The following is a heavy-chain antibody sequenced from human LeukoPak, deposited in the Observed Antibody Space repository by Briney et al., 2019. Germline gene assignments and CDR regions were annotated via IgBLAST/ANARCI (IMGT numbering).Heavy chain of an antibody. CDR1: GFTFSSNY. Sequence: PGGSLRLSCAASGFTFSSNYMSWVRQAPGKGLEWVSVIYSGGSTYYADSVKGRFTISRDNTKNTLYLQMNSLRAEDTAVYYCARTRVGSGYDAFDIWAQGTMVTVSS. CDR3: ARTRVGSGYDAFDI. J-gene: IGHJ3*02. D-gene: IGHD3-10*01. V-gene: IGHV3-53*01. CDR2: IYSGGST.